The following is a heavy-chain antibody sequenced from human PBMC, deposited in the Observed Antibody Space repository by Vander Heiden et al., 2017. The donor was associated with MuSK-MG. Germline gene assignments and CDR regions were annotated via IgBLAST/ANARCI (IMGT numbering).Heavy chain of an antibody. CDR1: RGSILDHY. D-gene: IGHD4-17*01. Sequence: QVQPQGSAPTPPKPAETPSLTCTVPRGSILDHYWSWLRQPPGKGLAWLGHNYFCGNTKYNPSLESRLTISRETSRNQFSLKLCSVTAADAAVYYCARVPKDFGDYFGGMDVWGRGITVIVSS. CDR3: ARVPKDFGDYFGGMDV. J-gene: IGHJ6*02. V-gene: IGHV4-59*08. CDR2: NYFCGNT.